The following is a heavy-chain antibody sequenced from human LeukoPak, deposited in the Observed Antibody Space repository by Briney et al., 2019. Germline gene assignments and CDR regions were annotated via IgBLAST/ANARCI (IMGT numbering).Heavy chain of an antibody. CDR2: ISSSSSYI. D-gene: IGHD6-13*01. CDR3: ARDHGIAAAGTNYYYCYGIDV. J-gene: IGHJ6*02. Sequence: PGGSLRLSCAASGFTFSSYSMNWVRQAPGKGLEWVSSISSSSSYIYYADSVKGRFTISRDNAKNSLYLQMNSLRAEDTAVYYCARDHGIAAAGTNYYYCYGIDVWGQGTTVTVSS. V-gene: IGHV3-21*01. CDR1: GFTFSSYS.